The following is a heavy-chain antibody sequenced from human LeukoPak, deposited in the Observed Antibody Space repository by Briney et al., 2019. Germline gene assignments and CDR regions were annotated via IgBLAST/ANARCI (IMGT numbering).Heavy chain of an antibody. CDR2: IIPIFGTA. D-gene: IGHD3-9*01. J-gene: IGHJ4*02. Sequence: ASVRVSCKASGGTFSSYAISWVRQAPGQGLEWMGRIIPIFGTANYAQKFQGRVTITTDESTSTAYMELSSLRSEDTAVYYCASINYDILTGYPIYYFDYWGQGTLVTVSS. CDR3: ASINYDILTGYPIYYFDY. CDR1: GGTFSSYA. V-gene: IGHV1-69*05.